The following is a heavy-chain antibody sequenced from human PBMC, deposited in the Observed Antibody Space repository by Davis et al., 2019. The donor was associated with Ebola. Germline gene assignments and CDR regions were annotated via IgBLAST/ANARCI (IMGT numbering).Heavy chain of an antibody. CDR3: ARDRDCIDTSCPRGMDV. Sequence: PGGSLRLSCAASGFTFSSYAMNWVRQAPGKGLEWVSAISGSGGSTYYADSVKGRFTISRDNSKNTLYLQMNSLRAEDTAVYYCARDRDCIDTSCPRGMDVWGQGTTVTVSS. J-gene: IGHJ6*02. V-gene: IGHV3-23*01. D-gene: IGHD2-2*01. CDR2: ISGSGGST. CDR1: GFTFSSYA.